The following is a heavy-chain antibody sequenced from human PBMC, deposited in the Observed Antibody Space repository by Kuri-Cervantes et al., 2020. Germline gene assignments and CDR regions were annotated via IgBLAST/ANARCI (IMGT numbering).Heavy chain of an antibody. J-gene: IGHJ6*03. Sequence: ASVKVSCKASGYTFTSYDINWVRQATGQGLEWMGWMNPNSGNTGYAQKFQGRVTMTRNTSISTAYMELRSLRSDDTAVYYCAREVVAHYYYYYYMDVWGKGTTVTVSS. CDR3: AREVVAHYYYYYYMDV. V-gene: IGHV1-8*02. D-gene: IGHD2-15*01. CDR1: GYTFTSYD. CDR2: MNPNSGNT.